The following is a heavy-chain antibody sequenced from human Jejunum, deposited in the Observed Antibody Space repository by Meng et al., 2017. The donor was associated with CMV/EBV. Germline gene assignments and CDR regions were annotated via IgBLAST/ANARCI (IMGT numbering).Heavy chain of an antibody. CDR1: GFTYSNFW. CDR2: IKQDGSAT. D-gene: IGHD2-15*01. V-gene: IGHV3-7*01. CDR3: VREDIVVFDY. Sequence: SCAVSGFTYSNFWMSWVRQSPGMGLEWVANIKQDGSATYYADSVEGRFTISRDNAKNSLYLQMDNLRADDTAVYYCVREDIVVFDYWGQGTLVTVSS. J-gene: IGHJ4*02.